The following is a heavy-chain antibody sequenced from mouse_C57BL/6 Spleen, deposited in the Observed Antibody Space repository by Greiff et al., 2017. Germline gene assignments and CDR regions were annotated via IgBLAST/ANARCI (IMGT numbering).Heavy chain of an antibody. J-gene: IGHJ4*01. CDR2: ISSGSSTI. CDR3: ALITTVPYYAMDY. V-gene: IGHV5-17*01. Sequence: EVKLVESGGGLVKPGGSLKLSCAASGFTFSDYGMHWVRQAPEKGLEWVAYISSGSSTIYYADTVKGRFPISRDNAKNTLFLQMTSLRSEDTAMYYCALITTVPYYAMDYWGQGTSVTVSS. D-gene: IGHD1-1*01. CDR1: GFTFSDYG.